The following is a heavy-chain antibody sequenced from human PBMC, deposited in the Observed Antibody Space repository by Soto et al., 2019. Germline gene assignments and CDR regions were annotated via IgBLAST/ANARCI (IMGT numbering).Heavy chain of an antibody. CDR3: ASGLVTTLHY. J-gene: IGHJ4*02. CDR1: GGPISSGGYS. CDR2: IYHSGST. D-gene: IGHD4-17*01. Sequence: PSETLSLTCAVSGGPISSGGYSWSWIRQPPGKGLEWIGYIYHSGSTYYNPSLKSRVTISVDRSKNQFSLKLSSVTAADTAVYYCASGLVTTLHYWGQGTLVTVSS. V-gene: IGHV4-30-2*01.